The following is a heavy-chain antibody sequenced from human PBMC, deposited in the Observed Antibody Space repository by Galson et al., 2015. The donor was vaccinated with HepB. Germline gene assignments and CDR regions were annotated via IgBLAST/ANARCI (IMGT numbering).Heavy chain of an antibody. J-gene: IGHJ4*02. V-gene: IGHV3-30-3*01. D-gene: IGHD6-19*01. CDR3: ARGAPWSSGWGVRGDY. CDR2: ISYDGSNK. CDR1: GFTFSSYA. Sequence: SLRLSCAASGFTFSSYAMHWVRQAPGKGLEWVAVISYDGSNKYYADSVKGRFTISRDNSKNTLYLQMNSLRAEDTAVYYCARGAPWSSGWGVRGDYWGQGTLVTVSS.